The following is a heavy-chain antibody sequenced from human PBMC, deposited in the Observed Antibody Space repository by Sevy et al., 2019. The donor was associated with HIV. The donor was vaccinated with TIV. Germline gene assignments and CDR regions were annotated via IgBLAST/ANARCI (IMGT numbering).Heavy chain of an antibody. CDR2: LKSKAYGGTV. V-gene: IGHV3-49*04. Sequence: GGSLRLSCTASGFTFGDYCMSWVRQAPGKGLEWVAFLKSKAYGGTVDHAASVKGRFTISRDDSKSIAYLHMNDLNTGDTGDYYCTRWKGAKSIFDYWGQGALVTVSS. J-gene: IGHJ4*02. CDR1: GFTFGDYC. CDR3: TRWKGAKSIFDY. D-gene: IGHD1-1*01.